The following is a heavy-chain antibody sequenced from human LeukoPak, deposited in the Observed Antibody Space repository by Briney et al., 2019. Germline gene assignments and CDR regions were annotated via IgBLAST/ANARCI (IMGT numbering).Heavy chain of an antibody. CDR1: GGSISSSSYY. CDR3: ARWGTYSRSWYYYYMDV. Sequence: SETLSLTCTVSGGSISSSSYYWGWIRQPPGKGLEWIGSIYYSGSTNYNPSLKSRVTISVDTSKNQFSLKLSSVTAADTAVYYCARWGTYSRSWYYYYMDVWGKGTTVTVSS. J-gene: IGHJ6*03. V-gene: IGHV4-39*07. CDR2: IYYSGST. D-gene: IGHD6-6*01.